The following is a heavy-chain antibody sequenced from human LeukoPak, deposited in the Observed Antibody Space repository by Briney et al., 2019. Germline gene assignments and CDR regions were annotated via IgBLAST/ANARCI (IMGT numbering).Heavy chain of an antibody. CDR1: GYTFTSYG. V-gene: IGHV1-69*13. D-gene: IGHD5-18*01. CDR3: ARGDTVHNWFDP. J-gene: IGHJ5*02. CDR2: IIPIFGTA. Sequence: SVKVSCKASGYTFTSYGISWVRQAPGQGLEWMGGIIPIFGTANYAQKFQGRVTITADESTSTAYMELSSLRSEDTAVYYCARGDTVHNWFDPWGQGTLVAVSS.